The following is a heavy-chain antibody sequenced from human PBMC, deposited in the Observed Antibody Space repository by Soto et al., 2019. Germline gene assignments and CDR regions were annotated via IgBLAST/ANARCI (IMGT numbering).Heavy chain of an antibody. J-gene: IGHJ6*02. CDR1: GGSISSYY. CDR2: IYYSGST. CDR3: ARGKDIILMTLDV. D-gene: IGHD2-8*01. V-gene: IGHV4-59*01. Sequence: SETLSLTCTVSGGSISSYYWSWIRQPPGKGLEWIGYIYYSGSTNYNPSLKSRVTISVDTSKNQFSLKLTSVTTADTAVYYCARGKDIILMTLDVWGQGTTVTVSS.